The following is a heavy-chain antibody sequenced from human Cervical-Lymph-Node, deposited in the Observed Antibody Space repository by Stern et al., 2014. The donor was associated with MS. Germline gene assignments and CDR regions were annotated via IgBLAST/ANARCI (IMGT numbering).Heavy chain of an antibody. V-gene: IGHV3-53*01. CDR2: IYTDDST. J-gene: IGHJ3*02. Sequence: EDQLVESGGGLIQPGGSLRLSCAAPGFTVSNNYMSWVRQAPGKGLEWVSLIYTDDSTYYAGSAKGRFTISRDSSKNKLFLQMNSLRAEDTAVYYCARAIFGVNTAAMAPDAFDTWGQGTMVTVSS. CDR1: GFTVSNNY. CDR3: ARAIFGVNTAAMAPDAFDT. D-gene: IGHD3-3*01.